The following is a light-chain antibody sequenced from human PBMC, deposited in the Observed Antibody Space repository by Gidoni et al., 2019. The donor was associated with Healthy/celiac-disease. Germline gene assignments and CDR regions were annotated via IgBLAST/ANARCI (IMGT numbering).Light chain of an antibody. J-gene: IGKJ3*01. Sequence: EIVMTQSPAILSVSPGERATLSCRASQSVSSNLAWYQQKPGQAPRLRIYGASTRATGIPARFSGSGSGTEFTLTISSLQSEDFAVYYCQQYNNWPARFTFGPGTKVDIK. CDR2: GAS. CDR3: QQYNNWPARFT. V-gene: IGKV3-15*01. CDR1: QSVSSN.